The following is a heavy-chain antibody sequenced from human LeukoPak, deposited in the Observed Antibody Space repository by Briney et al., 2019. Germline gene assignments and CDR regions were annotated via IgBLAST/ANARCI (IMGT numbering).Heavy chain of an antibody. Sequence: SETLSLTCTASDGSISTYCWSWIRQPAGKGLEWIGRINTSGSTNYNPSLKSRVTMSVDTSKNQCSLKQISVTAADTAVYYCARGPFFSVGTCSFDYWGEGTLVTVSS. D-gene: IGHD2-15*01. J-gene: IGHJ4*02. V-gene: IGHV4-4*07. CDR3: ARGPFFSVGTCSFDY. CDR1: DGSISTYC. CDR2: INTSGST.